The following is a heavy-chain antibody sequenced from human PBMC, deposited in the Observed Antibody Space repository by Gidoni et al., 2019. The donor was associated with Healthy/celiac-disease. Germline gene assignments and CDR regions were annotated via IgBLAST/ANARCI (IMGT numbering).Heavy chain of an antibody. Sequence: DYAAPVKGRFTISRDDSKNTLYLQMNSLKTEDTAVYYCTTDFPTGWGGQGTLVTVSS. J-gene: IGHJ4*02. V-gene: IGHV3-15*01. D-gene: IGHD2-8*02. CDR3: TTDFPTGW.